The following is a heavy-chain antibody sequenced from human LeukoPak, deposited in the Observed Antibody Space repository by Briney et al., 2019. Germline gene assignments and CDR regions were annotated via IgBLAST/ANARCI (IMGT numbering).Heavy chain of an antibody. Sequence: SQTLSLTCTVSGGSLSSGGYYWSWIRQHPGTGLEWIGYIYYSGSTYYNPSLKSRVTISVDTSKNQFSLKLSSVTAADTAVYYCARVAVNSGSYDGVHFDYWGQGTLVTVSS. J-gene: IGHJ4*02. D-gene: IGHD3-10*01. CDR1: GGSLSSGGYY. CDR3: ARVAVNSGSYDGVHFDY. CDR2: IYYSGST. V-gene: IGHV4-31*03.